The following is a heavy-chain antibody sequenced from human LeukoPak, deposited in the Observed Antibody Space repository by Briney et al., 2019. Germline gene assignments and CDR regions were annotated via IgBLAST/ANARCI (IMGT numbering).Heavy chain of an antibody. CDR2: IKEDGSEK. V-gene: IGHV3-7*05. D-gene: IGHD6-19*01. CDR3: ASQFWWAAVAGTTLDY. J-gene: IGHJ4*02. CDR1: GFTVSSNY. Sequence: GGSLRLSCAASGFTVSSNYMSWVRQAPGGGLEWVANIKEDGSEKYYVDSVKGRFTISRDNAKISLYLQMNSLRAEDTAVYYCASQFWWAAVAGTTLDYWGQGTLVTVSS.